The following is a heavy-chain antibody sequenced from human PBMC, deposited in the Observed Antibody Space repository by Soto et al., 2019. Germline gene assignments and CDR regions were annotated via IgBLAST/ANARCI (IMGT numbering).Heavy chain of an antibody. V-gene: IGHV3-23*01. Sequence: EVQLLESGGGLVQPGGSLRLSCAASGFTFSSYAMSWVRQAPGKGLEWVSAISGSGGSTYYADSVKGRFTISRDNSKNTLYLQMNSLRGADKAVYYCAKESGGIGGSFDYWGQGTLVTGSS. CDR3: AKESGGIGGSFDY. CDR2: ISGSGGST. J-gene: IGHJ4*02. CDR1: GFTFSSYA. D-gene: IGHD2-15*01.